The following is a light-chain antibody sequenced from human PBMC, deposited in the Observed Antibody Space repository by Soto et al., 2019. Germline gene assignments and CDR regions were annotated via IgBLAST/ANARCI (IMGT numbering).Light chain of an antibody. CDR1: SSDVGGYNY. V-gene: IGLV2-14*03. J-gene: IGLJ1*01. CDR3: SSYTTSNTRQIV. Sequence: LTQPASVSGSPGQSITISCTGTSSDVGGYNYVSWYQHHPGKAPKLMIYDVSNRPSGVSNRFSGSKSGNTASLTISGLQPEDEADYYCSSYTTSNTRQIVLGTGTRSPS. CDR2: DVS.